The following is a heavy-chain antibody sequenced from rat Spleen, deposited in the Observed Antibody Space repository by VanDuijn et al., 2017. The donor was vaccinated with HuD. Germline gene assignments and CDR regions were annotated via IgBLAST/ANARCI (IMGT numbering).Heavy chain of an antibody. D-gene: IGHD1-2*01. Sequence: EVQLQESGPGLVKPSQSLSLTCSVTGYSITSSYRWNWIRKFPGNKLEWMGYINSAGSTNYNPSLKSRISITRDTSKNQFFLQVNSVTAEDTATYSCACLYSSYSLYYFDYWGQGVMVTVSS. V-gene: IGHV3-3*01. J-gene: IGHJ2*01. CDR3: ACLYSSYSLYYFDY. CDR1: GYSITSSYR. CDR2: INSAGST.